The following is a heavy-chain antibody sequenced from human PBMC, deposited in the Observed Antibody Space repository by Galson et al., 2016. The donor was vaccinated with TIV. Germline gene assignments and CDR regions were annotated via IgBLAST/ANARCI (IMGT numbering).Heavy chain of an antibody. CDR3: ANHEQGDS. CDR1: GFTVGNNY. V-gene: IGHV3-53*01. Sequence: CAASGFTVGNNYMSWVRQPPGKGLEWVAAMYSGGDTVYADSVKGRFTISRDSSKNTLYLQMNGLRAEDTAVYYCANHEQGDSWGQGTLVTVSS. J-gene: IGHJ4*02. D-gene: IGHD1-14*01. CDR2: MYSGGDT.